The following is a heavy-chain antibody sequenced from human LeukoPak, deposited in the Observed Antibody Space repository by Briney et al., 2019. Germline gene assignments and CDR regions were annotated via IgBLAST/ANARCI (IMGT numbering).Heavy chain of an antibody. D-gene: IGHD3-22*01. J-gene: IGHJ4*02. V-gene: IGHV3-53*01. Sequence: ETLSLTCTVSGGPISSYYWSWIRQPPGKGLEWVSVIYSGGSTYYADSVKGRFTISRDNSKNTLYLQMNSLRAEDTAVYYCAREGPNYYDSSGYYDYWGQGTLVTVSS. CDR1: GGPISSYY. CDR2: IYSGGST. CDR3: AREGPNYYDSSGYYDY.